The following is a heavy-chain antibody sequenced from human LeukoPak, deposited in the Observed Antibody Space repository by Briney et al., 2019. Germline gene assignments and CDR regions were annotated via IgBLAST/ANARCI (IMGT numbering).Heavy chain of an antibody. CDR1: GYTFTSYY. J-gene: IGHJ2*01. V-gene: IGHV1-46*01. CDR2: INPSGGST. CDR3: ASNHMVRGANWYFDL. D-gene: IGHD3-10*01. Sequence: ASVKVSCKASGYTFTSYYMHWVRQAPGQGLEWMGIINPSGGSTSYAQKFQGRVTMTRDTSTSTVHMELSSLRSEDTAVYYCASNHMVRGANWYFDLWGRGTLVTVSS.